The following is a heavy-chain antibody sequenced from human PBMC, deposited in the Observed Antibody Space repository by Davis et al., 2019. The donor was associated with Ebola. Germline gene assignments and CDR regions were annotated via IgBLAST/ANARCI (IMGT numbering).Heavy chain of an antibody. CDR2: IYYSGST. CDR3: ARDRGEGTLDY. J-gene: IGHJ4*02. CDR1: GGSISSSSYY. V-gene: IGHV4-61*01. Sequence: PSETLSLTCTVSGGSISSSSYYWGWIRQPPGKGLEWIGYIYYSGSTNYNPSLKSRVTISVDTSKNQFSLKLSSVTAADTAVYYCARDRGEGTLDYWGQGTLVTVSS. D-gene: IGHD3-16*01.